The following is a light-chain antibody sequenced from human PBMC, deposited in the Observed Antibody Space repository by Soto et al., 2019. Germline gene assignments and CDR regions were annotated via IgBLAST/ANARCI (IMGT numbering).Light chain of an antibody. J-gene: IGKJ1*01. V-gene: IGKV1-5*01. CDR3: QQYNTFWT. Sequence: DIQMTRSPSTLSASVGDRVTITCRASQSISSWLAWYQQKPGKAPKLLIYDVSSLESGVPSRFSGSGSGTEFTLTISSLQPDDFATYYCQQYNTFWTVGQGTKVEI. CDR2: DVS. CDR1: QSISSW.